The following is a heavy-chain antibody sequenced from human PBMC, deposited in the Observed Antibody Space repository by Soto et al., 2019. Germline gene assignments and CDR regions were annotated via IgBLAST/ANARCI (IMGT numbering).Heavy chain of an antibody. D-gene: IGHD4-17*01. CDR2: ISGSGGST. V-gene: IGHV3-23*01. Sequence: GGSLRLSCAASGFTFSSYAMSWVRQAPGKGLEWVSAISGSGGSTYYADSVKGRFTISRDNSKNTLYLQMNSLRAEDTAVYYCANSRYGDYGPYFDYWGQGTLVTVSS. CDR3: ANSRYGDYGPYFDY. CDR1: GFTFSSYA. J-gene: IGHJ4*02.